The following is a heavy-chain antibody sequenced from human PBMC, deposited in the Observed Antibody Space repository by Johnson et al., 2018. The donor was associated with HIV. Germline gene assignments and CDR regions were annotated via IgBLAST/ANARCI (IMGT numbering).Heavy chain of an antibody. CDR3: GRATHYYDTGHDAFDI. V-gene: IGHV3-20*04. CDR1: GFTFDDDG. Sequence: VQLVESGGGLVQPGGSLRVSCVTSGFTFDDDGMSWVRQVPGKGLEWVAGINWNGRSTGYADSLKGRFTISRDNAKSSLYLQMNSLRAEDTALYYCGRATHYYDTGHDAFDIWGQ. J-gene: IGHJ3*02. D-gene: IGHD3-22*01. CDR2: INWNGRST.